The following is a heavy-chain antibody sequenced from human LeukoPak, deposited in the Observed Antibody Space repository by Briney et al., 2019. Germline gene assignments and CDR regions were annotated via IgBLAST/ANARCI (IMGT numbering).Heavy chain of an antibody. V-gene: IGHV1-69*05. D-gene: IGHD2-2*01. CDR1: GGTFSSYA. Sequence: ASVKVSCKASGGTFSSYASSWVRQAPGQGREWRGGIIPIFGTANYAQKFQGRVTITTDESTSTAYMELSSLRSEDTAVYYCASNRYCSSTSCSSPYYYYMDVWGKGTTVTVSS. CDR2: IIPIFGTA. J-gene: IGHJ6*03. CDR3: ASNRYCSSTSCSSPYYYYMDV.